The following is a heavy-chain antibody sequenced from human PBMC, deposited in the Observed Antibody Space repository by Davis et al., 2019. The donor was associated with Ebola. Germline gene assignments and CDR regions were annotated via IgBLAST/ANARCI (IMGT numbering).Heavy chain of an antibody. CDR2: IWYDGTNQ. J-gene: IGHJ6*02. Sequence: PGGSLRLSCAASGFTFSNYGVHWVRQAPGKGLAWVAVIWYDGTNQYYADSVKGRFTISRDNSKNTLYLQMNSLRAEDTAVYYCAKWDCSGGSCYGMDVWGQGTTVTVSS. V-gene: IGHV3-33*06. D-gene: IGHD2-15*01. CDR3: AKWDCSGGSCYGMDV. CDR1: GFTFSNYG.